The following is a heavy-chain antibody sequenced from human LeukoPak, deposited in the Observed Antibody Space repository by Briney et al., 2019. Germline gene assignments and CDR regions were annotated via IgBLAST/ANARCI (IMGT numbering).Heavy chain of an antibody. V-gene: IGHV3-53*01. CDR1: GFIVSSNY. CDR3: ARGTHYYDSSGYYSEYFQH. D-gene: IGHD3-22*01. Sequence: GGFLRLSCAASGFIVSSNYMSWVRQAPGKGLEWVSVIYNGGSTYYADSVRGRFIISRDNSKNTLYLQMDSLGAEDTAVYYCARGTHYYDSSGYYSEYFQHWGQGTLVTVSS. J-gene: IGHJ1*01. CDR2: IYNGGST.